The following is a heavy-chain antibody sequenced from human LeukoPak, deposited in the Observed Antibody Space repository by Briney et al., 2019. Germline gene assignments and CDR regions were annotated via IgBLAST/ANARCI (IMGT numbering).Heavy chain of an antibody. D-gene: IGHD1-26*01. CDR3: ARRYSGSYSAFDI. J-gene: IGHJ3*02. V-gene: IGHV5-51*01. CDR2: IDPGDSDT. CDR1: GSRFSSYW. Sequence: GASLKISCKGSGSRFSSYWIGWGRPIPGKGLEGMGIIDPGDSDTRYSPSFQGQVTISADKSISTAYLQWSSLKASDTAMYYCARRYSGSYSAFDIWGQGTMVTVSS.